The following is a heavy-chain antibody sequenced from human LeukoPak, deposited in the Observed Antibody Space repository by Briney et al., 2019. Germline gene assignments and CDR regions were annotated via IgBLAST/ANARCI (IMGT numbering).Heavy chain of an antibody. V-gene: IGHV3-11*03. CDR3: TRHPAEGDY. J-gene: IGHJ4*02. Sequence: GGSLRLSRAASGFTFSDFYMSWIRQAPGKGLESVSYISGSGSNTNYADSVKGRFTISRDNAKNSLYLQMNSLRAEDTAVYYCTRHPAEGDYWGQGTLVTVSS. D-gene: IGHD2-15*01. CDR1: GFTFSDFY. CDR2: ISGSGSNT.